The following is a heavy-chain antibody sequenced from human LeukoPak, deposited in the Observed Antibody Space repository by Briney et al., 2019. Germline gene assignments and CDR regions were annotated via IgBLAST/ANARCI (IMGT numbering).Heavy chain of an antibody. CDR1: GFTFSDYY. CDR3: ARDSLRWNYMDV. CDR2: ISSGSTI. V-gene: IGHV3-11*01. Sequence: GGSLRLSCAASGFTFSDYYMSWIRQAPGKGLEWVSYISSGSTIYYSDSVKGRFTISRDNAKNSLYLQMNSLRAEDTAVYYCARDSLRWNYMDVWGKGTTVTVSS. J-gene: IGHJ6*03. D-gene: IGHD4-23*01.